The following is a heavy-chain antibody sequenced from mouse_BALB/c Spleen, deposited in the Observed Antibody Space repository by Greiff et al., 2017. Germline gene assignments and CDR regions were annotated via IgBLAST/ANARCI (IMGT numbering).Heavy chain of an antibody. D-gene: IGHD2-3*01. CDR3: AYDYFDY. CDR1: GYTFTSYW. CDR2: INPSTGYT. J-gene: IGHJ2*01. Sequence: QVQLQQSGAELAKPGASVKMSCKASGYTFTSYWMHWVKQRPGQGLEWIGYINPSTGYTEYNQKFKDKATLTADKSSSTAYMQLSSLTSEDSAVYYCAYDYFDYWGQGTTLTVSS. V-gene: IGHV1-7*01.